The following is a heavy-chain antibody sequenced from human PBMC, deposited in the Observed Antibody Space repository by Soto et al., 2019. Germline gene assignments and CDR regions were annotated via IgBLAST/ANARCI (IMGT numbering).Heavy chain of an antibody. V-gene: IGHV4-59*08. D-gene: IGHD5-18*01. Sequence: SETLSLTCTVSGGSLSNCYWSWIRQPPGKGLEWVGYMFNGGSANYNPSLKSRVAISVDMSQNQFSLKLTSVTAADTAVYYCARHGAIYSNSWYDFDYWGQGTLVTVSS. J-gene: IGHJ4*02. CDR2: MFNGGSA. CDR1: GGSLSNCY. CDR3: ARHGAIYSNSWYDFDY.